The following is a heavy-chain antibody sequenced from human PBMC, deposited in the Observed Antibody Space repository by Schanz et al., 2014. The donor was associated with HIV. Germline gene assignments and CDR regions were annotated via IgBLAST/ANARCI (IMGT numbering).Heavy chain of an antibody. J-gene: IGHJ4*02. CDR2: IWYDGTNI. D-gene: IGHD2-15*01. V-gene: IGHV3-33*06. CDR1: GFTFSSYG. Sequence: QVQLLESGGGVVQPGRSLRLSCAASGFTFSSYGMHWVRQAQGKGPEWVAVIWYDGTNIDYADSVKGRFTVSRDNSKNTVYLQMDSLRAEDTAVYYCEKDLLSRYCSGGSCYSSYWGQGTLVTVSS. CDR3: EKDLLSRYCSGGSCYSSY.